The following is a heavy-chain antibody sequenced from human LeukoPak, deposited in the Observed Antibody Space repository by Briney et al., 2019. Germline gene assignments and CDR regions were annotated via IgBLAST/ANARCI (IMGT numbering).Heavy chain of an antibody. CDR3: AREGRVSGYDFDC. D-gene: IGHD5-12*01. V-gene: IGHV3-74*03. CDR2: INSDGSSI. Sequence: GGSLRLSCAASGFTFSSYAMTWVRQAPGKGLVWVSRINSDGSSITYADSVKGRFTISRDNAKNTLYLQMNSLRVEDTAVYYCAREGRVSGYDFDCWGQGTLVTVSS. CDR1: GFTFSSYA. J-gene: IGHJ4*02.